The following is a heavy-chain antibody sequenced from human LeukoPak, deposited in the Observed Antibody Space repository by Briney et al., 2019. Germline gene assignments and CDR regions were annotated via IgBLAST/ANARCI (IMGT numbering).Heavy chain of an antibody. J-gene: IGHJ6*03. CDR2: IIPIFGAA. Sequence: SVKVSCTASGGTFSSYAISWVRQAPGQGLEWMGGIIPIFGAANYAQKFKGRVTITTDESTSTAYMELSSLRSEDTAVYYCAKTPSCSGGSCYQTIYYYYYMDVWGKGTTVTVSS. D-gene: IGHD2-15*01. CDR1: GGTFSSYA. V-gene: IGHV1-69*05. CDR3: AKTPSCSGGSCYQTIYYYYYMDV.